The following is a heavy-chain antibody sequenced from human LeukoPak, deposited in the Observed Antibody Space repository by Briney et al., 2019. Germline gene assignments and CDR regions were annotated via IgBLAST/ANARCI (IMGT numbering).Heavy chain of an antibody. CDR3: ARGLDQPSYYFDY. CDR2: INHSGST. Sequence: SETLSLTCAVYGGSFSGYYWSWIRQPPGKGLEWIGEINHSGSTNYNPSLKRRVTISVDTSKNQFSLKLSSVTAADTAVYYCARGLDQPSYYFDYWGQGTLVTVSS. D-gene: IGHD6-6*01. V-gene: IGHV4-34*01. J-gene: IGHJ4*02. CDR1: GGSFSGYY.